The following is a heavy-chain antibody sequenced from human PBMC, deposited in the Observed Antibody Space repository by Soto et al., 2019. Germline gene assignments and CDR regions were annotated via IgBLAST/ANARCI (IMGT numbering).Heavy chain of an antibody. CDR3: ARHPERIAQIGWFDP. V-gene: IGHV3-48*01. CDR1: GFTVNSHY. D-gene: IGHD6-13*01. CDR2: ISSSSSTI. Sequence: GGSLRLSCEASGFTVNSHYMTWVHQAPGKGLEWVSYISSSSSTIYYADSVKGRFTISRDNAKNSLYLQMNSLRAEDTAVYYCARHPERIAQIGWFDPWGQGTLVTVSS. J-gene: IGHJ5*02.